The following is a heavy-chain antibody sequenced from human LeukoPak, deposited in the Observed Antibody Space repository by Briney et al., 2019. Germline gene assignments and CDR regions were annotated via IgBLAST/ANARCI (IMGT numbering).Heavy chain of an antibody. V-gene: IGHV4-39*07. CDR1: GGSISSSDYY. D-gene: IGHD5-24*01. CDR2: IYYSGNT. Sequence: SETLSLTCTVSGGSISSSDYYWGWIRQPPGKGLEWIGSIYYSGNTYYNPSLESRLTISVDTSKNQFSLKLNSVTAADTAVYYCAKDRRDGYNYFDYWGQGTLVTVSS. CDR3: AKDRRDGYNYFDY. J-gene: IGHJ4*02.